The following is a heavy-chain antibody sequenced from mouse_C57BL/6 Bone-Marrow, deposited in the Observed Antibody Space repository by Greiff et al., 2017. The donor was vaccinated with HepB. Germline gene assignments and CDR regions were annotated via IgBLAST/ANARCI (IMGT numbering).Heavy chain of an antibody. CDR2: ISNGGGST. J-gene: IGHJ1*03. D-gene: IGHD2-4*01. CDR3: ARHGDYDGDWYFDV. Sequence: EVQGVESGGGLVQPGGSLKLSCAASGFTFSDYYMYWVRQTPEKRLEWVAYISNGGGSTYYPDTVKGRFTISRDKAKNTLYLQMSRLKSEDTAMYYCARHGDYDGDWYFDVWGTGTTVTVSS. V-gene: IGHV5-12*01. CDR1: GFTFSDYY.